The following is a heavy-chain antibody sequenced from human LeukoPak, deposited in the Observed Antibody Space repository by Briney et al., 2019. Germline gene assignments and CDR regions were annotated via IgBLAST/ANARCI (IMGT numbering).Heavy chain of an antibody. J-gene: IGHJ5*02. CDR1: GFTFSSYG. CDR3: AKDFRPYNMPPFDL. V-gene: IGHV3-30*18. CDR2: ISYDGSNK. Sequence: GRSLSLSCAVSGFTFSSYGMHWVRQAPGKGLEWVAVISYDGSNKYYADPVKGRFTITRDNSKNTLYPPMNSLRAEDTAVYYCAKDFRPYNMPPFDLWGQGTLVTVSS. D-gene: IGHD2-2*01.